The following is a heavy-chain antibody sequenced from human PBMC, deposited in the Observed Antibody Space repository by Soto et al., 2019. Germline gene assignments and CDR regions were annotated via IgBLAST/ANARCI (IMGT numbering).Heavy chain of an antibody. CDR2: IYYSGST. CDR3: ARESASAVPTRYKAFDI. D-gene: IGHD6-13*01. J-gene: IGHJ3*02. CDR1: GGSISSYY. V-gene: IGHV4-59*01. Sequence: SETLSLTCTVSGGSISSYYWSWIRQPPGKGLEWIGYIYYSGSTNYNPSLKSRVTISVDTSKNQFPLKLSSVTAADTAVYYCARESASAVPTRYKAFDIWGQGTMVTGSS.